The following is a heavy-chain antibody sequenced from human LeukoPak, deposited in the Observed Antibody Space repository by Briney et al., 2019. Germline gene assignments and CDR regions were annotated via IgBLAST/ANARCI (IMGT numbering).Heavy chain of an antibody. CDR1: GFTFSNAW. J-gene: IGHJ6*02. CDR3: TTDVTYCTNGVCYYYYGMDV. D-gene: IGHD2-8*01. CDR2: IKSKTDGGTT. Sequence: GGSLRLSCAASGFTFSNAWMSWVRQAPGKGLEWVGRIKSKTDGGTTDYAAPVKGRFTISRDDSKNTLYQQMNSLKTEDTAVYYCTTDVTYCTNGVCYYYYGMDVWGQGTTVTVSS. V-gene: IGHV3-15*01.